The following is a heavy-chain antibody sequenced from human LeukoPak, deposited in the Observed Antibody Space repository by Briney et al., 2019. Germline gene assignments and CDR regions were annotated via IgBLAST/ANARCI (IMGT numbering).Heavy chain of an antibody. V-gene: IGHV4-39*01. CDR3: TRGSYDVLTGYSTLGEY. J-gene: IGHJ1*01. Sequence: SETLSLTCTVSGGSISSSSYYWGWIRQPPGKGLEWIGNIYYSGSTYYNQSLKSRLTISVDTSQTQFSLRLSSVTAADTALYYCTRGSYDVLTGYSTLGEYWGQGTLVTVSS. CDR1: GGSISSSSYY. CDR2: IYYSGST. D-gene: IGHD3-9*01.